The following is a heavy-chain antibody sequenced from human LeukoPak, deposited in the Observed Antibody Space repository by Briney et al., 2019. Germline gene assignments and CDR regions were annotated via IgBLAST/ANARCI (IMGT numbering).Heavy chain of an antibody. CDR1: GFTVSSNS. CDR3: ARSRSGYYEDY. D-gene: IGHD5-12*01. CDR2: IYSDNT. Sequence: GGSLRLSCTVSGFTVSSNSMSWVRQAPGEGLEWVSFIYSDNTHYSYSVKGRFTISRDNAKNSLSLQLNSLSAEDTAVYYCARSRSGYYEDYWGQGTLVTVSS. V-gene: IGHV3-53*01. J-gene: IGHJ4*02.